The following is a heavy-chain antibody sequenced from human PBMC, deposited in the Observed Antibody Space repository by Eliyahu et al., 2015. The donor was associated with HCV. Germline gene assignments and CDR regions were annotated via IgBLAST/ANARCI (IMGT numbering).Heavy chain of an antibody. J-gene: IGHJ4*02. CDR2: IYHSGTT. Sequence: QVPLQQWGAGLLKPSETLTFTCAVYGGSFSDYYWTWIRQSPGKGLEWIGEIYHSGTTNSNPSLKRRVTISVDTSKNQFSLKLNSVTAADTAVYYCARARKYNTAYYLDSWGQGTLVTVSS. V-gene: IGHV4-34*02. CDR3: ARARKYNTAYYLDS. CDR1: GGSFSDYY. D-gene: IGHD1-14*01.